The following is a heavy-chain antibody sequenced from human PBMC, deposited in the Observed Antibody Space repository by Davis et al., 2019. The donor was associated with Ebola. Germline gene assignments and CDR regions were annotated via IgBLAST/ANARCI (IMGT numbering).Heavy chain of an antibody. CDR1: GFTFSSYA. D-gene: IGHD5-12*01. CDR2: IKQDGSEK. J-gene: IGHJ6*02. V-gene: IGHV3-7*01. Sequence: GESLKISCAASGFTFSSYAMSWVRQAPGKGLEWVANIKQDGSEKYYVDSVKGRFTISRDSAKNSLYLQMNSLRAEDTAVYYCARDPMVTIRYGMDVWGQGTTVTVSS. CDR3: ARDPMVTIRYGMDV.